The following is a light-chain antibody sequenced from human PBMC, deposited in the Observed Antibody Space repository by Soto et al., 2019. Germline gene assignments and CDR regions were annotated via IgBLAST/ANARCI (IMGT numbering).Light chain of an antibody. CDR2: EVS. CDR1: SSDVGGYNY. Sequence: QSALTQPASVSGSPGQSITISCTGTSSDVGGYNYVSWYQHHPGKAPKLIIYEVSNRPSGVSNRFSGSKSGNTASLTISGLQAEDETDYYCSSYTSSTIYVFGTGTKLTVL. V-gene: IGLV2-14*01. CDR3: SSYTSSTIYV. J-gene: IGLJ1*01.